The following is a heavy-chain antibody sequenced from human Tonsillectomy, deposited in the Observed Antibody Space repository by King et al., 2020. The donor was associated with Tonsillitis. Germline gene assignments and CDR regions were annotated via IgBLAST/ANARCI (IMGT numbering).Heavy chain of an antibody. V-gene: IGHV1-18*01. CDR2: ISAYTGNT. Sequence: VQLVESGAEVKKPGASVKISCKASGYNFNSYGISWVRQAPGQGLEWMGWISAYTGNTNYAQKFQGRVTMTTDTSTSTAYMELRSLRSDDSAVFYCARDSGVAARPLMDYWGQGTLVPVSS. CDR3: ARDSGVAARPLMDY. D-gene: IGHD6-6*01. J-gene: IGHJ4*02. CDR1: GYNFNSYG.